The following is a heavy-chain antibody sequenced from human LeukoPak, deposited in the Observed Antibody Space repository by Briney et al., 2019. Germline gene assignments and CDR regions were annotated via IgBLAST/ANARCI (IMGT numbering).Heavy chain of an antibody. J-gene: IGHJ5*02. Sequence: SETLSLTCTVSVDSISSSSYYWGWSRQPPGKGLEWIGSIYYSGSTYYNPSLKSRVTISVDTSKNQFSLKLSSVTAADTAVYYCARRFYGLLRLWFDPWGQGTLVTVSS. CDR1: VDSISSSSYY. CDR3: ARRFYGLLRLWFDP. D-gene: IGHD3-9*01. V-gene: IGHV4-39*01. CDR2: IYYSGST.